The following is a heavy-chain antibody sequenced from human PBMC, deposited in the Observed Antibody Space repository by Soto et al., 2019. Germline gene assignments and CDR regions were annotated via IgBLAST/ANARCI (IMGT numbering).Heavy chain of an antibody. CDR2: IIPVLDIE. J-gene: IGHJ4*02. D-gene: IGHD2-15*01. Sequence: QVQLVQSGAEVKKPGSSVKVSCKASGGTFSTYTISWVRQAPGQGLEWMGRIIPVLDIENYAQKFQGRVTITADKSTSTAYMELSSLRSEDTAVYYCARLGVSERGVECLAYWGQGTLVTVSS. CDR1: GGTFSTYT. CDR3: ARLGVSERGVECLAY. V-gene: IGHV1-69*02.